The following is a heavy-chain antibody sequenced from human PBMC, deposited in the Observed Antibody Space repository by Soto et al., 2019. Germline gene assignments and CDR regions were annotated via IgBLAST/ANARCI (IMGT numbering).Heavy chain of an antibody. V-gene: IGHV3-23*01. Sequence: GGSLRLSCAASGFTFSSYAMSWVRQAPGKGLEWVSAISGSGGSTYHADSVKGRFTISRDNSKNTLYLQMNSLRAEDTAVCYCASAGRTIFHWFDPWGQGTLVTVSS. D-gene: IGHD3-3*01. J-gene: IGHJ5*02. CDR2: ISGSGGST. CDR1: GFTFSSYA. CDR3: ASAGRTIFHWFDP.